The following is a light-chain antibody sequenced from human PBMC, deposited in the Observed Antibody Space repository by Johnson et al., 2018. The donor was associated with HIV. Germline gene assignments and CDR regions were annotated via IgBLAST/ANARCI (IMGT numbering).Light chain of an antibody. CDR2: DNN. CDR3: GTWNSSLSAHDYV. Sequence: QSVLTQPPSVSAAPGQKVTISCSGSSSNIGNNYVSWYQQLPGTAPKLLIYDNNKRPSGIPDQFSGSKSDTSATLGITGLQTGDEADYYCGTWNSSLSAHDYVFGTGTKVTVL. V-gene: IGLV1-51*01. CDR1: SSNIGNNY. J-gene: IGLJ1*01.